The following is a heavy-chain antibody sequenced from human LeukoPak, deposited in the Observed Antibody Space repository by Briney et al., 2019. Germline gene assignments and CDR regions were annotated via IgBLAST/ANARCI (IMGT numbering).Heavy chain of an antibody. J-gene: IGHJ4*02. Sequence: GGSLRLSSAPSRYTFSIYAISWVRQAPGRGLEGVSGLYIDDTTYYAESAKGRFTISRDNAKNTLYLQMNNLRAEDTAVYYCARCGLHDDYGLFDYWGQGTLVTVSS. CDR3: ARCGLHDDYGLFDY. CDR1: RYTFSIYA. V-gene: IGHV3-66*01. D-gene: IGHD5-12*01. CDR2: LYIDDTT.